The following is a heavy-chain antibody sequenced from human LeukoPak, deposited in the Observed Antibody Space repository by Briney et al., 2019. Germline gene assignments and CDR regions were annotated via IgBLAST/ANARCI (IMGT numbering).Heavy chain of an antibody. J-gene: IGHJ6*03. Sequence: SGGSLRLSCAASRFTFSSYAMSWVRQAPGKGLEWVSVIYSGGSTYYADSVKGRFTISRDNSKNTLYLQMNSLRAEDTAVYYCARVKGSWSQYLYYYYYYMDVWGKGTTVTVSS. CDR1: RFTFSSYA. CDR2: IYSGGST. V-gene: IGHV3-53*01. D-gene: IGHD6-13*01. CDR3: ARVKGSWSQYLYYYYYYMDV.